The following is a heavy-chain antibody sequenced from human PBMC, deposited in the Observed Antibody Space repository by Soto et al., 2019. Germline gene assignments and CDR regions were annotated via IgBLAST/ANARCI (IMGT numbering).Heavy chain of an antibody. J-gene: IGHJ5*02. D-gene: IGHD3-3*01. CDR2: IIPIFGTA. CDR1: GGTFSSYA. CDR3: ARNPRPGHDFWSGYNWFDP. Sequence: AASVKVSCKASGGTFSSYAISWVRQAPGQGLEWMGGIIPIFGTANYAQKFQGRVTITADESTSTAYMELSSLRSEDTAVYYCARNPRPGHDFWSGYNWFDPWGQGTLVTVSS. V-gene: IGHV1-69*13.